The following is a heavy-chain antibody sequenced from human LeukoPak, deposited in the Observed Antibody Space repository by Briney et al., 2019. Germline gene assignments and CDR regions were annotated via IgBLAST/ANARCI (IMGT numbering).Heavy chain of an antibody. Sequence: GGSLRLSCAASGFTFSSYAMGWVRQAPGGGLEWVSAISGSGGSTYYADSVKGRFTISRDHSKNTLYLQMNSLRAEDTAVYYCAKVFMYYYDSSGPNWFDPWGQGTLVTVSS. D-gene: IGHD3-22*01. CDR1: GFTFSSYA. V-gene: IGHV3-23*01. CDR3: AKVFMYYYDSSGPNWFDP. CDR2: ISGSGGST. J-gene: IGHJ5*02.